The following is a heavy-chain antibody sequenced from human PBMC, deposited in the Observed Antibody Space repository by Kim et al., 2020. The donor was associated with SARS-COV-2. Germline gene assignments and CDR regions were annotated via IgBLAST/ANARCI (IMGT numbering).Heavy chain of an antibody. CDR1: GYTLTELS. CDR3: ATALAYCGGDCEHYFDY. D-gene: IGHD2-21*02. V-gene: IGHV1-24*01. J-gene: IGHJ4*01. CDR2: FDPEDGET. Sequence: ASVKVSCKVSGYTLTELSMHWVRQAPGKGLEWMGGFDPEDGETIHAQKFQGRITMTEDTSTDTAYMELSSLKSEDTAAYYCATALAYCGGDCEHYFDYWG.